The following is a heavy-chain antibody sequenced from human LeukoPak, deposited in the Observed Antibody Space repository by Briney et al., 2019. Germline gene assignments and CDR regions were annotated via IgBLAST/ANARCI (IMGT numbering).Heavy chain of an antibody. CDR3: AKGSSYNFDY. V-gene: IGHV3-23*01. J-gene: IGHJ4*02. D-gene: IGHD1-14*01. Sequence: GGSLRLSCAAPGFTFSSYGMDWVRQAPGKGLEWVSFIKSGGTTFYADSVKGRFTISRDNSKNTLYLQMNSLRAEDTAIYYCAKGSSYNFDYWGQGTLVTVSS. CDR1: GFTFSSYG. CDR2: IKSGGTT.